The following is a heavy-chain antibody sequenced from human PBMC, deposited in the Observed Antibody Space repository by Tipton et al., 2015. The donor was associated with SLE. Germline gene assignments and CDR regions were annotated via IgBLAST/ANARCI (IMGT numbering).Heavy chain of an antibody. Sequence: LSLTCAVSGGSISSSNWWSWVRQPPGKGLEWVSAISGSGGSTYYADSVKGRFTISRDNSKNTLYLQMNSLRAEDTAVYYCARGDSGHSSGWYSDRYWYFDLWGRGTLVTVSS. CDR3: ARGDSGHSSGWYSDRYWYFDL. V-gene: IGHV3-23*01. CDR1: GGSISSSN. CDR2: ISGSGGST. D-gene: IGHD6-19*01. J-gene: IGHJ2*01.